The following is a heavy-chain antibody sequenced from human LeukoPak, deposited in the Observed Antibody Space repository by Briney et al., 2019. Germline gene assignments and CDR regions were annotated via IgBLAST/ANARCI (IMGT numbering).Heavy chain of an antibody. D-gene: IGHD3-10*01. V-gene: IGHV3-7*01. CDR2: IKQDGSEK. Sequence: HPGGSLRLSCAASGFTFSSYWMSWVRQAPGKGLEWVANIKQDGSEKYYVDSVKGRFTISRDNAKNSLYLQMNSLRAEDTAVYYCARDAAVLWFGEGGYFDYWGQGTLVTVSS. CDR3: ARDAAVLWFGEGGYFDY. CDR1: GFTFSSYW. J-gene: IGHJ4*02.